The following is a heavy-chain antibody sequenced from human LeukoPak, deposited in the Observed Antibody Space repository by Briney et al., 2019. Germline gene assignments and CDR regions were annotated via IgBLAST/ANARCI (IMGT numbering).Heavy chain of an antibody. J-gene: IGHJ4*02. D-gene: IGHD1-26*01. V-gene: IGHV4-39*01. CDR3: ARLIVHFDY. CDR1: GGSISSSSYY. CDR2: IYYSGST. Sequence: PSETLSLTCTVSGGSISSSSYYWGWLRQPPGKGLEWIGSIYYSGSTYYNPSLKSRFTIPVDTSKNQFSLKLSSVTAADTAVYYCARLIVHFDYWGQGTLVTVSS.